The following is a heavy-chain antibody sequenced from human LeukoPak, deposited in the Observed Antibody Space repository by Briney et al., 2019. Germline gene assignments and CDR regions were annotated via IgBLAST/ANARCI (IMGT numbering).Heavy chain of an antibody. CDR1: GYTFTSYA. J-gene: IGHJ4*02. D-gene: IGHD1-14*01. CDR3: AIVGGDRRAFDY. V-gene: IGHV1-3*01. CDR2: INAGNGNT. Sequence: ASVKVSCKASGYTFTSYAMHWVRQAPGQRLEWMGWINAGNGNTKYPQKFQGRVTITRDTSASTAYMELSSLRSEDTAVYYCAIVGGDRRAFDYWGQGTLVTVSS.